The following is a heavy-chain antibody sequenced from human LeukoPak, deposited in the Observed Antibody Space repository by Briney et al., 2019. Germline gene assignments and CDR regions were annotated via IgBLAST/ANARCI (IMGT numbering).Heavy chain of an antibody. CDR3: ARIPVHDYYYYGMDV. Sequence: GGSLRLSCAASGFTVSSNHMSWVRQAPGKGLEWVSVIYSGGSTYYADSVKGRFTISRDNSKNTLYLQMNSLRAEDTAVYYCARIPVHDYYYYGMDVWGQGTTVTVSS. J-gene: IGHJ6*02. V-gene: IGHV3-53*01. D-gene: IGHD1-1*01. CDR1: GFTVSSNH. CDR2: IYSGGST.